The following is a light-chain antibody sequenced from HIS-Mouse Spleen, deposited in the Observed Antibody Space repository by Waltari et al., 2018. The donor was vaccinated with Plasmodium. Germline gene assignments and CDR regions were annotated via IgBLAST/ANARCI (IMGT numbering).Light chain of an antibody. Sequence: QSALTQPASVSGSPGQSIPISCTGTSSDVGSYNLVSWYQQHPGKAPKLMIYEGSKRPSGLSTRFDGSKSGNTASLTISGLQAEDEADYYCCSYAGSSTYVFGTGTKVTVL. V-gene: IGLV2-23*01. J-gene: IGLJ1*01. CDR2: EGS. CDR3: CSYAGSSTYV. CDR1: SSDVGSYNL.